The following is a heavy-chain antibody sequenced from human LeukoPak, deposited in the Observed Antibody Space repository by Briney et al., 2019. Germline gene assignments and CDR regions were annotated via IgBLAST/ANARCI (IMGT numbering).Heavy chain of an antibody. V-gene: IGHV3-30*03. J-gene: IGHJ6*02. CDR1: GFTFSNYG. CDR3: ARLGPLGSGSYYLDYYYGMDV. D-gene: IGHD3-10*01. CDR2: ISYDGSNK. Sequence: GGSLRLSCAASGFTFSNYGIHWVRQAPGKGLQWVAVISYDGSNKYFADSVKGRFTFSRDNSKNTLYLQMNNLKTEDTAMYYCARLGPLGSGSYYLDYYYGMDVWGQGTTVTVSS.